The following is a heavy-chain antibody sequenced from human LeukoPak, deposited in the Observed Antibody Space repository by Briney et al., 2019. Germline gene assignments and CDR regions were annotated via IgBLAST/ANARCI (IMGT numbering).Heavy chain of an antibody. J-gene: IGHJ6*03. CDR2: INSDGSST. D-gene: IGHD5/OR15-5a*01. CDR1: GFTFSDYY. Sequence: GGSLRLSCAASGFTFSDYYMSWVRHTPGKGLVWVSRINSDGSSTTYADTVKGRFTISRDNAKNTLYLQMNSLRVEDTAIYYCARSTTHYYYYYMDVWGKGTTVTVSS. V-gene: IGHV3-74*01. CDR3: ARSTTHYYYYYMDV.